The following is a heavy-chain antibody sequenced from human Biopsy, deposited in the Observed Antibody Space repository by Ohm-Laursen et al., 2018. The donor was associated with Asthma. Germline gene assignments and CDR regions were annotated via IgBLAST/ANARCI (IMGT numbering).Heavy chain of an antibody. D-gene: IGHD3-9*01. CDR3: ARVPHYDILTGFTLRYYYGMDV. CDR1: GGSISSGGYY. CDR2: IYYSGST. J-gene: IGHJ6*02. Sequence: SQTLSLTCTVSGGSISSGGYYWSWIRQHPGKGLEWIGYIYYSGSTYYNPPLKSRVTISVDTSKNQFSLKLSSVTAADTAVYYCARVPHYDILTGFTLRYYYGMDVWGQGTTVTVSS. V-gene: IGHV4-31*03.